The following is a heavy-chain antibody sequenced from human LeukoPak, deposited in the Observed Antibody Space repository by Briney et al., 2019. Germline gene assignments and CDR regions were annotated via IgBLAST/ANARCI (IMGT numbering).Heavy chain of an antibody. CDR3: ARGDYDYVWGSYRHNWFDP. Sequence: SETLSLTCAVYGGSFSGYYWSWIRQPPGKGLEWIGETNHSGSTNYNPSLKSRVTISVDTSKNQFSLKLSSVTAADTAVYYCARGDYDYVWGSYRHNWFDPWGQGTLVTVSS. J-gene: IGHJ5*02. CDR1: GGSFSGYY. D-gene: IGHD3-16*02. CDR2: TNHSGST. V-gene: IGHV4-34*01.